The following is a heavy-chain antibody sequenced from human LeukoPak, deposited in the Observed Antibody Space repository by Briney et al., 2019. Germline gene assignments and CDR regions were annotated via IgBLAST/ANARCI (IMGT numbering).Heavy chain of an antibody. CDR2: IYYSGST. J-gene: IGHJ3*02. V-gene: IGHV4-59*01. CDR1: GGSISSYY. Sequence: PSETLSLTCTVSGGSISSYYWSWIRQPPGKGLEWIGYIYYSGSTNYNPSLKSRVTISVDTSKNQFSLKLSSVTAADTAVYYCARLYYDFWSGYSPRFSGAFDIWGQGTMVTVSS. CDR3: ARLYYDFWSGYSPRFSGAFDI. D-gene: IGHD3-3*01.